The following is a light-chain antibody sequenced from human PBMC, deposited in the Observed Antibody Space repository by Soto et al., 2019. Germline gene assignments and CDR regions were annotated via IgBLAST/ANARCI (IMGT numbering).Light chain of an antibody. CDR3: HKYNSAPLT. Sequence: DIQMTQSPSSLSASVGDRVTITCRASQGISNYLAWYQQKPGEVPKGLIYASSTLQSGVPSRFSGSGSGTDVTLAISSLQPEDVATYYCHKYNSAPLTFGGGTKVEIK. CDR1: QGISNY. CDR2: ASS. V-gene: IGKV1-27*01. J-gene: IGKJ4*02.